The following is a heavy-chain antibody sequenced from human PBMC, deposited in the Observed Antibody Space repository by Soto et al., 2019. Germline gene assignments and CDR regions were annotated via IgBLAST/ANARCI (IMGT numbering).Heavy chain of an antibody. CDR1: GYTFTSYG. CDR3: SRGGYYDSSGSCNYYYYGMNV. D-gene: IGHD3-22*01. V-gene: IGHV1-18*01. CDR2: ISAYDGYT. J-gene: IGHJ6*02. Sequence: QAQLVQSGAEVKKPGASVKVSCKASGYTFTSYGINWVRQAPGQGLEWLGWISAYDGYTMYAQILQGKDYMTTDTSTKTAYMDLRIVRSDDTAMYYCSRGGYYDSSGSCNYYYYGMNVSGQWTMFTVSS.